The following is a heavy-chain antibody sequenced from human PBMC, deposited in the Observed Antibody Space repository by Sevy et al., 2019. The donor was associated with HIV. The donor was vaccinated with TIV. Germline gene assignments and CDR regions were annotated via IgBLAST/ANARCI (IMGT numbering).Heavy chain of an antibody. V-gene: IGHV3-23*01. Sequence: GGSLRLSCAASGFTFSSYAMSWVRQAPGKGLEWVSAISGSGGSTYYADSVKGRFTISRDNSKNTLYLKMNSLRAEDTAVYYCAKARVGGVGYSYVRAHFDYWGQGTLVTVSS. D-gene: IGHD5-18*01. CDR2: ISGSGGST. CDR3: AKARVGGVGYSYVRAHFDY. CDR1: GFTFSSYA. J-gene: IGHJ4*02.